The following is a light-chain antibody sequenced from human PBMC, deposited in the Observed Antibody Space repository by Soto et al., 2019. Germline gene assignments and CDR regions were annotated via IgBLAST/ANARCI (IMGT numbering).Light chain of an antibody. CDR1: HSMNNC. J-gene: IGKJ1*01. Sequence: DIQMTQSPSTLSASVGDRVTITCRASHSMNNCFSLYHQKPDKSPKPLIHDTSSFENVVPSRFSGSGSGTEFTLTIRSLQPDDFATYQCQQYHEYWFGQGTKVDIK. V-gene: IGKV1-5*01. CDR2: DTS. CDR3: QQYHEYW.